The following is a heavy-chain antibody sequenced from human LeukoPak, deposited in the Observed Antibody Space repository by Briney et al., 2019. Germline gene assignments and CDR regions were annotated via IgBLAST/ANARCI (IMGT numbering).Heavy chain of an antibody. CDR3: ARDNYDFWSGYYSVRSGPYYYYYGMDV. D-gene: IGHD3-3*01. J-gene: IGHJ6*02. V-gene: IGHV3-48*02. Sequence: GGSLRLSCAASGFTFSSYSMNWVRQAPGKGLEWVSYISSSSSTIYYADSVKGRFTISRDNAKNSLYLQMNSLRDEDTAVYYCARDNYDFWSGYYSVRSGPYYYYYGMDVWGQGTTVTVSS. CDR1: GFTFSSYS. CDR2: ISSSSSTI.